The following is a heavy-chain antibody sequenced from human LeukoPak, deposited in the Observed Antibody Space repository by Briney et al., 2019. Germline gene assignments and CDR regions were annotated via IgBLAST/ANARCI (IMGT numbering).Heavy chain of an antibody. CDR3: ARRCSSTSCYND. Sequence: SVKVSCKISDHTFSSDGFTWVRQAPGKGLEWMGWIIPILGIANYAQKFQGRVTITADKSTSTAYMELSSLRSEDTAVYYCARRCSSTSCYNDWGQGTLVTVSS. D-gene: IGHD2-2*02. CDR2: IIPILGIA. V-gene: IGHV1-69*10. CDR1: DHTFSSDG. J-gene: IGHJ4*02.